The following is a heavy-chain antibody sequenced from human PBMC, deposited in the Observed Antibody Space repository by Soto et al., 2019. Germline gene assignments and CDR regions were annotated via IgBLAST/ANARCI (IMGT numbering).Heavy chain of an antibody. Sequence: QVQLVQSGAEVKKPGSSVKVSCKASGGTFSSSAISWVRQAPGQGLEWMGGIIPIFGTANYAQKFQGRVTITADDSTSTAYMELSSLRCEDTAMYYCARTNTAMVTGWFDPWGQGTLVTVSS. D-gene: IGHD5-18*01. V-gene: IGHV1-69*12. J-gene: IGHJ5*02. CDR2: IIPIFGTA. CDR3: ARTNTAMVTGWFDP. CDR1: GGTFSSSA.